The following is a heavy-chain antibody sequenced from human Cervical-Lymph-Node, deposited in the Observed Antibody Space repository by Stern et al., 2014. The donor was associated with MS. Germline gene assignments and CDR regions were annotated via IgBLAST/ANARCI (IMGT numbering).Heavy chain of an antibody. J-gene: IGHJ6*02. V-gene: IGHV1-18*01. D-gene: IGHD2-2*01. CDR2: VSAYKGNT. Sequence: MQLVESGAEVKKPGASVKVSCKASGYTFTSYGISWVRQAPGQGLEWMGWVSAYKGNTNYAQKLQGRVAMTTDTSTSTAYMELRSLRSDDTAVYYCAREGSSTSFVGMDVWGQGTTVTVSS. CDR1: GYTFTSYG. CDR3: AREGSSTSFVGMDV.